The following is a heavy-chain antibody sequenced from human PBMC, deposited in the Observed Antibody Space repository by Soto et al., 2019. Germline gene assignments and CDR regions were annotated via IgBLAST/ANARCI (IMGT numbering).Heavy chain of an antibody. Sequence: EPSVKVSCKAPSYIFTAYFMHWVRQAPGQGLEWMGWINPNNGATHYGLSFQGRVTMTRDTSISTAYMELSSLRSDDTAVYYCASHDPGARFDPWGQGTLVTVSS. J-gene: IGHJ5*02. CDR3: ASHDPGARFDP. CDR1: SYIFTAYF. CDR2: INPNNGAT. D-gene: IGHD1-1*01. V-gene: IGHV1-2*02.